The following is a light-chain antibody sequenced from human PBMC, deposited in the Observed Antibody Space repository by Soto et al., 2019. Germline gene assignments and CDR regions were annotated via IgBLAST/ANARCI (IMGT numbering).Light chain of an antibody. Sequence: IQLTQSPSSLSASVGDRVTITCRASQGISGDLAWYQQKPGKAPKLLIYSASNLQNGVPSRFSGSGSGTDFTLTSIGLQPEDFATYYCQQLNSYPLTFGQVTGLDIK. J-gene: IGKJ5*01. CDR2: SAS. CDR1: QGISGD. V-gene: IGKV1-9*01. CDR3: QQLNSYPLT.